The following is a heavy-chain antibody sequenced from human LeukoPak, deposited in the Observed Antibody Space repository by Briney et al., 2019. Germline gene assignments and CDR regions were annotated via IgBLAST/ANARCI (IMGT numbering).Heavy chain of an antibody. V-gene: IGHV4-59*01. CDR1: GGSISSYY. CDR3: AREVRYYDILTGWRYYGMDV. Sequence: SETLSLTCTVSGGSISSYYWSWIRQPPGKGLEWIGYIYYSGSTNYNPSLKSRVTISVDTSKNQLSLKLSSVTAADTAVYYCAREVRYYDILTGWRYYGMDVWGQGTTVTVSS. CDR2: IYYSGST. D-gene: IGHD3-9*01. J-gene: IGHJ6*02.